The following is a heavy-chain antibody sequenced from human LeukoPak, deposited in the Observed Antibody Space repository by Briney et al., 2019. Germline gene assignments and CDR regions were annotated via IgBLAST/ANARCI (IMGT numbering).Heavy chain of an antibody. J-gene: IGHJ1*01. D-gene: IGHD4-17*01. V-gene: IGHV3-23*01. CDR2: ISGSGGST. CDR1: GFIFSTYS. CDR3: ARGHTVTAGPGEYFQH. Sequence: GGSLRLSCAASGFIFSTYSMNWVRQAPGKGLEWVSAISGSGGSTYYADSVKGRFTISRDNSKNTLYLQMNSLRAEDTAVYYCARGHTVTAGPGEYFQHWGQGTLVTVSS.